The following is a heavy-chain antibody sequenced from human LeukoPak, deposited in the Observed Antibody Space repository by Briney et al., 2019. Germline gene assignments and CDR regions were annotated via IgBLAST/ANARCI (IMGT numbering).Heavy chain of an antibody. CDR2: IIPIFGTA. CDR3: ARVLPAAPFNWFDP. V-gene: IGHV1-69*13. CDR1: GGTFSSYA. Sequence: ASVKVSCKASGGTFSSYAISWVRQAPGQGLEWMGGIIPIFGTANYAQKFQGRVTITADESTSTAYMELSSLRSEDTAVYYCARVLPAAPFNWFDPWGQGTLVTVSS. J-gene: IGHJ5*02. D-gene: IGHD2-2*01.